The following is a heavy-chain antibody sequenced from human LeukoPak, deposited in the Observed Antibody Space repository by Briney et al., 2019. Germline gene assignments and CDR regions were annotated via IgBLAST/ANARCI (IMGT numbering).Heavy chain of an antibody. CDR1: GGSFSGYY. Sequence: SETLSLTCAVYGGSFSGYYWSWIRQPPGKGLEWIGEINHSGSTNYNPSLKSRVTISVDTSKNQFSLKLSSVTAADTAVYYCASSGATHPYYMDVWGKGTTVTVSS. D-gene: IGHD1-26*01. J-gene: IGHJ6*03. CDR2: INHSGST. CDR3: ASSGATHPYYMDV. V-gene: IGHV4-34*01.